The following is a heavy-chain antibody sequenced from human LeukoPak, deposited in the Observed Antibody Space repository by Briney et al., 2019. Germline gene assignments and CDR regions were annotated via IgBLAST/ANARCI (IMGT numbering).Heavy chain of an antibody. J-gene: IGHJ4*02. V-gene: IGHV3-30*02. D-gene: IGHD3-9*01. CDR1: GFTFSSHG. CDR3: VRDADWSFDY. Sequence: GGSLRLSCGASGFTFSSHGMHWVRQAPGRGLEWVAFIRNDGSDKYYADSVKGRFTISRDNSKNTLSVQMNSLRVQDTAVYYCVRDADWSFDYWGQGTLLTASS. CDR2: IRNDGSDK.